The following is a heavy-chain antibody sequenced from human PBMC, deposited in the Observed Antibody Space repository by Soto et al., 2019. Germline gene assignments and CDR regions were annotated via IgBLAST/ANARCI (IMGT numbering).Heavy chain of an antibody. D-gene: IGHD1-26*01. CDR2: IYSGGST. V-gene: IGHV3-53*01. CDR1: GFTVRSNY. CDR3: ARRTSVGAIDY. Sequence: GSLRLSCAASGFTVRSNYMSWVRQAPGKGLEWVSVIYSGGSTYYADSVKGRFTISRDNSKNTLYLQMNSLRAEDTAVYYCARRTSVGAIDYWGQGTLVTVSS. J-gene: IGHJ4*02.